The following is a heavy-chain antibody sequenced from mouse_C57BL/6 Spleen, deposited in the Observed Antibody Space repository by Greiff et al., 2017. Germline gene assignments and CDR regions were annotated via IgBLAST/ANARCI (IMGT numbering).Heavy chain of an antibody. Sequence: EVQLQQSGAELVRPGASVKLSCTASGFNIKDDYMHWVKQRPEQGLEWIGWIDPENGDTEYASKFQGKATITADTSSNTAYLQLSSLTSEDTAVYYCTTTTVVGGGYFDVWGTGTTVTVSS. CDR1: GFNIKDDY. J-gene: IGHJ1*03. D-gene: IGHD1-1*01. V-gene: IGHV14-4*01. CDR2: IDPENGDT. CDR3: TTTTVVGGGYFDV.